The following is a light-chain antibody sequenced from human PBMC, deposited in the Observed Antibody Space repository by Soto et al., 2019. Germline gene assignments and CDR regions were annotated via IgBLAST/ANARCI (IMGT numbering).Light chain of an antibody. CDR1: QSIFNNY. J-gene: IGKJ2*01. CDR3: QQYGGSPFT. CDR2: GAY. Sequence: EIVLTQSPGTLSLSPRERATLSCRASQSIFNNYLAWYQQKPGQAPRLLVYGAYFRATGIPDRFSGSGSGTNFTLTISRLEPEEFALYYCQQYGGSPFTFGQGTRLEIK. V-gene: IGKV3-20*01.